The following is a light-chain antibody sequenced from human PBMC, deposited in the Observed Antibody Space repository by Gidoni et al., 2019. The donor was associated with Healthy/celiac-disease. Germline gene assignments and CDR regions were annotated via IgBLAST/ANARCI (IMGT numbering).Light chain of an antibody. Sequence: DILMTQPLDSLALHLGESATINRKASLSVLSSSNNKNYLAWYQQKPGQPPKLLIYCASTRESGVPDRFSGSGSGTDVSLTISSLQAEDVAVYYCQQYYSTPPLTFGQGTKVEIK. J-gene: IGKJ1*01. CDR3: QQYYSTPPLT. CDR2: CAS. CDR1: LSVLSSSNNKNY. V-gene: IGKV4-1*01.